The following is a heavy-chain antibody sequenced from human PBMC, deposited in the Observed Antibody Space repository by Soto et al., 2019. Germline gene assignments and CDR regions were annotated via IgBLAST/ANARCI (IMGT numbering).Heavy chain of an antibody. Sequence: GGSLRLSCAASGFTFSSYGMHWVRQAPGKGLEWVAVIWYDGSNKYYADSVKGRFTISRDNSKNTLYLQMNSLRAEDTAVYYCARKYCSGGSCYPKYYYYTTWTSGAKGPRSPSP. CDR1: GFTFSSYG. V-gene: IGHV3-33*01. J-gene: IGHJ6*03. CDR2: IWYDGSNK. D-gene: IGHD2-15*01. CDR3: ARKYCSGGSCYPKYYYYTTWTS.